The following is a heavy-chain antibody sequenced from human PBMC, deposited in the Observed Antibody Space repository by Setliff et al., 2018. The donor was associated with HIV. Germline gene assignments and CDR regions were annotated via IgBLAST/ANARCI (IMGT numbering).Heavy chain of an antibody. V-gene: IGHV4-38-2*02. CDR3: VTTDYFYGRNNFEY. J-gene: IGHJ4*02. CDR1: GYSMSGGYN. CDR2: IYHVGTT. D-gene: IGHD3-10*01. Sequence: SENLSLTCTVSGYSMSGGYNWGWIRQSPEKGLEWIGNIYHVGTTYYNPSLKSRVTLSVDPSKSQFSLKLTSVTAADTALYYCVTTDYFYGRNNFEYWGQGALVTV.